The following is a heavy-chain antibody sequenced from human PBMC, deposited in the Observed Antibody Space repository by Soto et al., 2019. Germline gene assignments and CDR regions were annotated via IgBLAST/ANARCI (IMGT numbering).Heavy chain of an antibody. CDR1: GYSITAGGYY. D-gene: IGHD6-19*01. CDR2: FYSSGSI. J-gene: IGHJ5*02. CDR3: ARMYSSGSGWFQP. V-gene: IGHV4-31*03. Sequence: KPSETLSPTCFVSGYSITAGGYYWSWIRHHPGKGLEWIGSFYSSGSIIYNPSLRSRVSISGDTSSNQFSMSLTSVTAADTARYYCARMYSSGSGWFQPWGQGTLVTVS.